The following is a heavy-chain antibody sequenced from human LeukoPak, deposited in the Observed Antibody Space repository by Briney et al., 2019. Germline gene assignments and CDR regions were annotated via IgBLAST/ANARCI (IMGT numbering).Heavy chain of an antibody. J-gene: IGHJ4*02. D-gene: IGHD3-3*01. CDR2: ISAYNGNT. CDR3: AGGSRFLGWPTTDSGY. Sequence: ASVKVSCKASGYTFTSYGISWVRQAPGQGLEWMGWISAYNGNTNYAQKLQGRVTMTTDTSTSTAYMELRSLRSDDTAVYYCAGGSRFLGWPTTDSGYWGQGTLVTVSS. CDR1: GYTFTSYG. V-gene: IGHV1-18*01.